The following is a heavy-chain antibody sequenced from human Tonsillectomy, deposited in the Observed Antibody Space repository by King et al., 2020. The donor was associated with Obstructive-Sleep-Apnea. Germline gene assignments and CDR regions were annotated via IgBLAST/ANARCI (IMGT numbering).Heavy chain of an antibody. J-gene: IGHJ6*02. V-gene: IGHV4-31*03. CDR2: IYYSGST. CDR1: GGSVSSGSYY. CDR3: ARDPRQVGTGPYYYGMDV. Sequence: QLQESGPGLVNPSQTLSLTCTVSGGSVSSGSYYWSWIRQHPGKGLEYIGYIYYSGSTYYNPSLKSRVTMSVDTSKNQFSLKLTSVTAADTAVYYCARDPRQVGTGPYYYGMDVWGQGTTVTVSS. D-gene: IGHD1-26*01.